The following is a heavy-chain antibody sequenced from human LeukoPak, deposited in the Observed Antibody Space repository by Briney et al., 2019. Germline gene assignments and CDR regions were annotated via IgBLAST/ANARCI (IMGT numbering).Heavy chain of an antibody. CDR1: GFTFSSYA. J-gene: IGHJ2*01. D-gene: IGHD4-17*01. CDR2: ISGSGGST. Sequence: GGSLRLSCAASGFTFSSYAMSWVRQAPGKGLEWVSGISGSGGSTNYADSVKGRFTISRDNSKNTLFLQMNSLRAEDTAVYFCAKRVTTNWYFDLWGRGTLVTVSS. CDR3: AKRVTTNWYFDL. V-gene: IGHV3-23*01.